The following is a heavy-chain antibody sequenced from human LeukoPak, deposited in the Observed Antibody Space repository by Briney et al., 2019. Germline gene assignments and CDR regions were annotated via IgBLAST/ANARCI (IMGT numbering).Heavy chain of an antibody. CDR3: ARSYYEEKEYYFDY. Sequence: SETLSLTCTVSGYSISSGYYWGCIRQPPGKGLEWIGSIYHSGSTYYNPSLKSRVTISVDTSKNQFSLKLSSVTAADTAVYYCARSYYEEKEYYFDYWGQGTLVTVSS. D-gene: IGHD3-10*01. CDR2: IYHSGST. V-gene: IGHV4-38-2*02. CDR1: GYSISSGYY. J-gene: IGHJ4*02.